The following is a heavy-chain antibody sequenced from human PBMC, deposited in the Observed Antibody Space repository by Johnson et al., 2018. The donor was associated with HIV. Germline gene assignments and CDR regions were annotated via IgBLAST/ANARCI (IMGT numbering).Heavy chain of an antibody. D-gene: IGHD1-1*01. Sequence: VRLVESGGGLVQPGGSLRLSCAASGFTFSSYWMHWVRQAPGKGLLWVSRINSAGSSTGYADSVKGRFTISRDNAKNTLYLQMNSLRDEETALYYCSRVTRYNWNSDAFDIWGQGTMVTVSS. J-gene: IGHJ3*02. CDR2: INSAGSST. V-gene: IGHV3-74*01. CDR1: GFTFSSYW. CDR3: SRVTRYNWNSDAFDI.